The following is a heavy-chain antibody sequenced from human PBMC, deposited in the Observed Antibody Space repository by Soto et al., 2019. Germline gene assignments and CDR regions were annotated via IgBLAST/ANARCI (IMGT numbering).Heavy chain of an antibody. Sequence: SETLSLTCAGYGGSFSGYYWTWIRQPPGTGLEWIGEINHSGSTNYNPSLKSRVTISVDTSKNQFSLKLTSVTAADTAVYYCARNKITGLFDYWGQGTMSTDS. CDR1: GGSFSGYY. J-gene: IGHJ4*02. CDR3: ARNKITGLFDY. D-gene: IGHD2-8*02. V-gene: IGHV4-34*01. CDR2: INHSGST.